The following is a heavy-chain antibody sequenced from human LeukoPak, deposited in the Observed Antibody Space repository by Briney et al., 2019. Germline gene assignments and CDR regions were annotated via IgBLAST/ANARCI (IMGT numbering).Heavy chain of an antibody. D-gene: IGHD1-26*01. CDR1: GFTFSSYA. Sequence: PGGSLRLSCAASGFTFSSYAMHWVRQAPGKGLEYVSVISSNGVSTDYANSVKGRFTISRDNSKNTLYLQMGSLRADDMAVYYCARGGSGSYWLYFDYWGQGALVTVSS. J-gene: IGHJ4*02. V-gene: IGHV3-64*01. CDR2: ISSNGVST. CDR3: ARGGSGSYWLYFDY.